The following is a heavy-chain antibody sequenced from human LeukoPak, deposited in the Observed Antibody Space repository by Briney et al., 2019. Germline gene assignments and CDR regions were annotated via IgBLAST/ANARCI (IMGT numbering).Heavy chain of an antibody. CDR3: ARTEPPYSSGHEWFDP. V-gene: IGHV2-70*11. CDR2: IDWDDDK. J-gene: IGHJ5*02. Sequence: SGPTLVNPTQTLTLTCTFSGFSLTTRGMCLSWIRQPPGKPLEWLARIDWDDDKYYSTSLKTRLTISKDTSKNQVVLTMTNMDPVDTATYYCARTEPPYSSGHEWFDPWGQGTLVTVSS. CDR1: GFSLTTRGMC. D-gene: IGHD6-19*01.